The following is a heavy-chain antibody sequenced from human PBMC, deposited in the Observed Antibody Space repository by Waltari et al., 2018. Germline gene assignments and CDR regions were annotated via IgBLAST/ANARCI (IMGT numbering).Heavy chain of an antibody. Sequence: EVQLVESGGGLIQPGGSLRLSCAASGFTVSSNYLSWVRQAPGKGLEWVSVIYSGGSTYYADSVKGRFTISRDNSKNTLYLQMNSLRAEDTAVYYCARDRSDYGGNSVAFDIWGQGTMVTVSS. V-gene: IGHV3-53*01. D-gene: IGHD2-21*02. CDR2: IYSGGST. CDR1: GFTVSSNY. CDR3: ARDRSDYGGNSVAFDI. J-gene: IGHJ3*02.